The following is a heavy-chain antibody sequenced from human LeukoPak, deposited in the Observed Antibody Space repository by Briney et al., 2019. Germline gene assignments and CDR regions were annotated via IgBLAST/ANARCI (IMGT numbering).Heavy chain of an antibody. Sequence: GGSLRLSCAASGFTFNVYSMNWVRQAPGKGLEWVSFISSSLDSSMYYADSVKGRFTISRDNAKNSLYLQMNSLRAEDTAVYYCAKTLLTVNLYDYWGQGTLVTVSS. J-gene: IGHJ4*02. CDR3: AKTLLTVNLYDY. V-gene: IGHV3-48*01. CDR2: ISSSLDSSM. CDR1: GFTFNVYS. D-gene: IGHD4-11*01.